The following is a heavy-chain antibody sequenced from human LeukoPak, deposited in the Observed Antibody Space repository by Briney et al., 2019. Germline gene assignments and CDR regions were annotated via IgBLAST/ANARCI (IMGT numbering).Heavy chain of an antibody. Sequence: GESLKISCKGSGYSFTNYWIGWVRQMPGKGLEWMGIIYPGNSDTRYSPSFQGQVTISADKSIITAYLRWSSLKASDTAIYYCARHAHYYFGSGSYYNDYWGQGTLVTVSS. J-gene: IGHJ4*02. CDR1: GYSFTNYW. CDR2: IYPGNSDT. CDR3: ARHAHYYFGSGSYYNDY. V-gene: IGHV5-51*01. D-gene: IGHD3-10*01.